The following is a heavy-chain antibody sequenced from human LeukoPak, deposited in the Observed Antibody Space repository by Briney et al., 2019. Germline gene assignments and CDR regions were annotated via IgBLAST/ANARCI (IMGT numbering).Heavy chain of an antibody. CDR2: IYYSGST. CDR1: GGSISSYY. D-gene: IGHD3-3*01. V-gene: IGHV4-59*12. CDR3: ARERGDVLRFFGANDAFDI. J-gene: IGHJ3*02. Sequence: SETLSLTCTVSGGSISSYYWSWIRQPPGKGLEWIGYIYYSGSTNYNPSLKSRVTMSVDTSKNQFSLKLSSVTAADTAVYYCARERGDVLRFFGANDAFDIWGQGTMVTVSS.